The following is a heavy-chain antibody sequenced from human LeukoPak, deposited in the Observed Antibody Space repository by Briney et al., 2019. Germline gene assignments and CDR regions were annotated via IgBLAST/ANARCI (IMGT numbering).Heavy chain of an antibody. J-gene: IGHJ4*02. V-gene: IGHV3-23*01. CDR3: AKGGGLVVITSLDY. CDR2: ISGSGGST. CDR1: GFTFSSYA. D-gene: IGHD3-22*01. Sequence: GGSLRLSCAASGFTFSSYAMSWVRQAPGKGLEWVSAISGSGGSTYYADSVKGRFTISGDNSKNTLYLQMNSLRAEDTAVYYCAKGGGLVVITSLDYWGQGTLVTVSS.